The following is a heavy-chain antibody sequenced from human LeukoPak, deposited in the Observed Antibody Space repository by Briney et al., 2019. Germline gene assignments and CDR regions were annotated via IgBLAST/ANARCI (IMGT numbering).Heavy chain of an antibody. CDR3: ARGAGYSSSFFPEAYERNLNFDY. V-gene: IGHV3-23*01. CDR1: GITLSNYG. CDR2: ISGSGGST. D-gene: IGHD6-13*01. Sequence: PGGPLRLSCAVSGITLSNYGMSWVRQAPGKGLEWVAGISGSGGSTNYADSVKGRFTISRDNAKNSLYLQMNSLRAEDTAVYYCARGAGYSSSFFPEAYERNLNFDYWGQGTLVTVSS. J-gene: IGHJ4*02.